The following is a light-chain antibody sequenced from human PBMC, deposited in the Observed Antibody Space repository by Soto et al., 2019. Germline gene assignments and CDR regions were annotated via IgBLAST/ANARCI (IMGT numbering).Light chain of an antibody. Sequence: DIQMTQSPSTLSGSVGARVTIACRASQTISSWLAWYQQKPGKDPKLLIYAASSLQSGVPSRFSGSGSGTDFTLTISSLQPEDVATYYCQKYNSAPRTLGQGTKVDIK. J-gene: IGKJ1*01. CDR1: QTISSW. CDR2: AAS. V-gene: IGKV1-5*01. CDR3: QKYNSAPRT.